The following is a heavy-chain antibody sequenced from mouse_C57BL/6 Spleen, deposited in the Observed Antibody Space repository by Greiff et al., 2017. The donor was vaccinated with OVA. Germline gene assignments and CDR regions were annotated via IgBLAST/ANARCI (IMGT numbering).Heavy chain of an antibody. Sequence: VQLKESGGGLVKPGGSLKLSCAASGFTFSDYGMHWVRQAPEKGLEWVAYISSGSSTIYYADTVKGRFTISRDNAKNTLFLQMSSLRSEDTAMYYCARDYGYAMDYWGQGTSVTVSS. J-gene: IGHJ4*01. CDR1: GFTFSDYG. CDR2: ISSGSSTI. D-gene: IGHD1-1*01. V-gene: IGHV5-17*01. CDR3: ARDYGYAMDY.